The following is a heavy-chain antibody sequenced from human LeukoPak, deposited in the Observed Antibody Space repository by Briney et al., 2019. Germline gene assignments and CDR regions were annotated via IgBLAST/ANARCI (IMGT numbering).Heavy chain of an antibody. Sequence: GGSLRISCAASRFTFDDYAMHWVRQAPGKGLEWVSGISWNSGSIGYADSVKGRFTISRDNAKNSLYLQMNSLRAEDTALYYCAKDMRSGYEPNFDYWGQGTLVTVSS. CDR1: RFTFDDYA. J-gene: IGHJ4*02. V-gene: IGHV3-9*01. D-gene: IGHD5-12*01. CDR2: ISWNSGSI. CDR3: AKDMRSGYEPNFDY.